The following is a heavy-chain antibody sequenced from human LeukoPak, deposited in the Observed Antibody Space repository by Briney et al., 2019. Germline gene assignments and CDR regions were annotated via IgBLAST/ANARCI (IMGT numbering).Heavy chain of an antibody. CDR1: GYSFTTYG. Sequence: GASVKVSCQASGYSFTTYGITWVRQAPGQGPEWMGWINTYNGNTNYIQGLQGRITMTTDTSTSTAYMELRSLGSDDTAVYYCARNSHGYSSGWLQFNFDYWGQGTLVTVSS. V-gene: IGHV1-18*01. CDR3: ARNSHGYSSGWLQFNFDY. D-gene: IGHD6-19*01. J-gene: IGHJ4*02. CDR2: INTYNGNT.